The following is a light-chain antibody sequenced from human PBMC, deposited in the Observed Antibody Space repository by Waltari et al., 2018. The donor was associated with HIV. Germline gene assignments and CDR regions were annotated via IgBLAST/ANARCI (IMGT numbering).Light chain of an antibody. J-gene: IGLJ1*01. Sequence: SYELSQPPSISVSPGQTATITCSGQKLGNKYASWYQQRPGQSPLLVIYQDTKRPSGIPERFSCSNSGNTVTLTISGTQAIDEADYYCQAWDSDTYVFGTGTKVTVL. CDR2: QDT. CDR1: KLGNKY. V-gene: IGLV3-1*01. CDR3: QAWDSDTYV.